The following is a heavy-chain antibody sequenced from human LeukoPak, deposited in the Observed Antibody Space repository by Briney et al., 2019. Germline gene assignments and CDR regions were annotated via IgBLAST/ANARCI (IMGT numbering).Heavy chain of an antibody. V-gene: IGHV4-38-2*02. CDR3: ARAFGVVIGDY. CDR1: GYSISSGYY. J-gene: IGHJ4*02. Sequence: PSETLSPTCTVSGYSISSGYYWGWIRQPPGKGLEWIGYIYYSGSTYYNPSLKSRVTISVDTSKNQFSLKLSSVTAADTAVYYCARAFGVVIGDYWGQGTLVTVSS. D-gene: IGHD3-3*01. CDR2: IYYSGST.